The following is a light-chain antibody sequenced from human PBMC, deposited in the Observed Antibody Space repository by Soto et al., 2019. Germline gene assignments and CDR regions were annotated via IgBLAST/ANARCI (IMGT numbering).Light chain of an antibody. CDR1: QSVSSN. CDR3: QQYYNIVT. CDR2: GAS. Sequence: LTHSPCNLSFSPVERCTLCCRASQSVSSNLDWYQQKPGRAPKLLIYGASSMDTGIPERFSGSGSGTDFTFTISSLQPEDIATYYCQQYYNIVTFGGGTKVDIK. J-gene: IGKJ4*01. V-gene: IGKV3-20*01.